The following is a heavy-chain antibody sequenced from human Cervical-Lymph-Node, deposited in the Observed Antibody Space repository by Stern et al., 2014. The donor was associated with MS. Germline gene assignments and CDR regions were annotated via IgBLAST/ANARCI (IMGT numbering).Heavy chain of an antibody. V-gene: IGHV1-69*01. J-gene: IGHJ6*02. D-gene: IGHD4-17*01. CDR1: GGTLSDSG. CDR2: IIPMFGTA. Sequence: VQLVESGAEVKKPGSSVKVSCKASGGTLSDSGISWVRQAPGQGLEWMGGIIPMFGTANYAQKFQGRVTITADDSTNTAYMDLSSLTSEDTAVYYCARDGDSSMLGLDVWGQGTTVTVSS. CDR3: ARDGDSSMLGLDV.